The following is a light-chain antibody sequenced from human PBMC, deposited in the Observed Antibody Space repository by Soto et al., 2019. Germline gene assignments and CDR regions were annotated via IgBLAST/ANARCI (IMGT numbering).Light chain of an antibody. V-gene: IGKV3-11*01. Sequence: EIVLTQSPATLSLSPGERATLSCRASQSISSYLAWYQQKPGQAPRLLIYDASNRATGIPARFGGGGTGAVFTHTISSLGPEDFAVYYYQQRGNWPPTFGGGTKVEIK. J-gene: IGKJ4*01. CDR2: DAS. CDR1: QSISSY. CDR3: QQRGNWPPT.